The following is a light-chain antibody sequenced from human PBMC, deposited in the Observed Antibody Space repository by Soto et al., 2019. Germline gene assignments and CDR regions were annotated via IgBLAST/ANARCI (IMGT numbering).Light chain of an antibody. V-gene: IGLV2-23*01. J-gene: IGLJ1*01. CDR2: EGS. Sequence: QSVLTQPASVSGSPGQSITISCTGTSSDVGSYNLVSWYQQHPGEAPKLMIYEGSKRPSGVSNRFSGSKSGNTASLTISGLQAEDEADYYCCSYAGSSTLDVFGTGTKVTVL. CDR3: CSYAGSSTLDV. CDR1: SSDVGSYNL.